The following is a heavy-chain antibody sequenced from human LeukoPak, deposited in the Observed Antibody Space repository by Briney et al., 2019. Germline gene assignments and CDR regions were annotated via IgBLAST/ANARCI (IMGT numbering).Heavy chain of an antibody. D-gene: IGHD3-22*01. V-gene: IGHV3-66*01. CDR3: ARDYPYYYDGSGYYSFDY. J-gene: IGHJ4*02. Sequence: GGSLRLSCAASGFTFSSYGMHWVRQAPGKGLEWVSVIYSGGSTYYADSVKGRFTISRDNSKNTLYLQMNSLRAEDTAVYYCARDYPYYYDGSGYYSFDYWGQGTLVTVSS. CDR2: IYSGGST. CDR1: GFTFSSYG.